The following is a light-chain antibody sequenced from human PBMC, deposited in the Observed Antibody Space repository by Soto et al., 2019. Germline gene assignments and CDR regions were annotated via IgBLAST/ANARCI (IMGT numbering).Light chain of an antibody. V-gene: IGKV3-20*01. Sequence: ETVLTQSPGTLSLSPGERATLFCRASQRISNNFLAWYQQIPGQAPSLLIFGASSRATGIPDRFIGSGSGTEFTLTIDRLEPEDFAVYYCQQYRRSPPSVTFGQGTKVEIK. CDR2: GAS. CDR1: QRISNNF. CDR3: QQYRRSPPSVT. J-gene: IGKJ1*01.